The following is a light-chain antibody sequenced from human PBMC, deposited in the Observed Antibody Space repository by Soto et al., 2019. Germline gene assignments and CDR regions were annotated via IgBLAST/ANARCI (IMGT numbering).Light chain of an antibody. CDR1: QSVSNN. J-gene: IGKJ3*01. CDR2: GAF. Sequence: ETVMTQSPATLSVSPGERATLSCRASQSVSNNLAWYQQKPGQAPRLLIFGAFTRATGIPARFSGSGSGTEFTLTISSLQSEDFAVYYCQQYHNWPPVTFGPGTKVDIK. V-gene: IGKV3-15*01. CDR3: QQYHNWPPVT.